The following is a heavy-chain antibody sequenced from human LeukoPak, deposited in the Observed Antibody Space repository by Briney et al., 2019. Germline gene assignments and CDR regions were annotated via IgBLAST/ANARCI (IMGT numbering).Heavy chain of an antibody. J-gene: IGHJ4*02. D-gene: IGHD6-6*01. CDR2: VYYTGST. CDR1: GGSISSYY. Sequence: SETLSLTCSVSGGSISSYYWSWIRQPPGKGLEWIGYVYYTGSTNYNPSLKSRVTMFEDKSKNQFSLRLYSVTVADTAVYYCARHFAYSSSSYFDYWGQGSLVTVSS. V-gene: IGHV4-59*08. CDR3: ARHFAYSSSSYFDY.